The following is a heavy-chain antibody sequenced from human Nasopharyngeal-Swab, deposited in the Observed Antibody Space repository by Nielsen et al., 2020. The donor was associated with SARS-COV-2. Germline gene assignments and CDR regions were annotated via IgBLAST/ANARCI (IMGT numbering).Heavy chain of an antibody. V-gene: IGHV4-39*07. CDR3: ARGLEAKYDYAWGTYRLGGFDS. J-gene: IGHJ4*02. CDR2: IYRTGDT. CDR1: DGSISSGTYY. Sequence: SETLSLTCTVSDGSISSGTYYWGWIRQPPGKGLEGIGRIYRTGDTYHNPSLKSRVTISIEKSKNQFSLRLTSMTAADTAVYYCARGLEAKYDYAWGTYRLGGFDSWGQGTLVPVSS. D-gene: IGHD3-16*02.